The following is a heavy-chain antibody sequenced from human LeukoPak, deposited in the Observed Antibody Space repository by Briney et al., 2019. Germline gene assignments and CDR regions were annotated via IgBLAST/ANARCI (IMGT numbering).Heavy chain of an antibody. CDR2: VYYSGGT. CDR1: GGSISSGAYS. Sequence: SETLSLACAVSGGSISSGAYSWSWIRQPPRKGLEWIGYVYYSGGTYYNPSLKSRVTISVDTSKNQFSLKLSSVTAADTAVYYCASHSGGYAYWGQGTLVTVSS. V-gene: IGHV4-30-4*07. J-gene: IGHJ4*02. CDR3: ASHSGGYAY. D-gene: IGHD5-12*01.